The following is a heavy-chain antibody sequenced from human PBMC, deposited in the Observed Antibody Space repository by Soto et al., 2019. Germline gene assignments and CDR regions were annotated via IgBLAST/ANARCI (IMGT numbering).Heavy chain of an antibody. CDR2: ISGSGGST. Sequence: GGSLRLSCAASGFTFSSYAMSWVRQAPGKGLEWVSAISGSGGSTYYADSVKGRFTISRDNSKNTLYLQMNSLRAEDTAVYYCAKDHACSGGSCYLYFDYWGQGTLVTVSS. CDR1: GFTFSSYA. J-gene: IGHJ4*02. V-gene: IGHV3-23*01. D-gene: IGHD2-15*01. CDR3: AKDHACSGGSCYLYFDY.